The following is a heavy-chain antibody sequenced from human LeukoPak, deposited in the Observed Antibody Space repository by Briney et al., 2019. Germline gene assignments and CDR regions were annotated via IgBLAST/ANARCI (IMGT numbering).Heavy chain of an antibody. V-gene: IGHV1-46*01. J-gene: IGHJ4*02. Sequence: ASVKVSCKASGYTFTNYYMHWVRQAPGQGLEWMGMINPSGSSTTYAQKFQGRVTMTRDTSTSTVYMELSSLRSEDTAVYYCARVPYCSNGICYTHYYCDYWGQGTLVTVSS. CDR2: INPSGSST. CDR3: ARVPYCSNGICYTHYYCDY. D-gene: IGHD2-8*01. CDR1: GYTFTNYY.